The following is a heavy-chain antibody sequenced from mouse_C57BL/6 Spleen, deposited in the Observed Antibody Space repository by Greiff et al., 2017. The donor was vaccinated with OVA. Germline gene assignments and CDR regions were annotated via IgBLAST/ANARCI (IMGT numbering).Heavy chain of an antibody. J-gene: IGHJ4*01. Sequence: VQLQQSGTVLARPGASVKMSCKTSGYTFTSYWMHWVKQRPGQGLEWIGAIYPGNSDTSYNQKFKGKAKLTAVTSASTAYMELSSLTNEDSAVYYCTRKVYGSSYDYAMDYWGQGTSVTVSS. CDR3: TRKVYGSSYDYAMDY. D-gene: IGHD1-1*01. V-gene: IGHV1-5*01. CDR2: IYPGNSDT. CDR1: GYTFTSYW.